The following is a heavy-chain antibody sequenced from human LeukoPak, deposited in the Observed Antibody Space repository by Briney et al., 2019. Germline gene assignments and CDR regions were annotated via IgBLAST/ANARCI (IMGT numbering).Heavy chain of an antibody. V-gene: IGHV1-3*01. CDR3: AGSLSSGWLLHYFDY. D-gene: IGHD6-19*01. J-gene: IGHJ4*02. CDR1: GYTFTSYA. CDR2: INAGNGNT. Sequence: ASVKVSCKASGYTFTSYAMHWVRQAPGQRLEWMGWINAGNGNTKYSQKFQGRVTITRDTSASTAYMELSSLRSEDTAVYYCAGSLSSGWLLHYFDYWGQGTLVTVSS.